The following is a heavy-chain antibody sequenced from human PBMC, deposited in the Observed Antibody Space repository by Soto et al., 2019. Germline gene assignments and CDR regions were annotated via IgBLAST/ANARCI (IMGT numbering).Heavy chain of an antibody. D-gene: IGHD2-15*01. V-gene: IGHV4-59*01. CDR2: IYYSGST. J-gene: IGHJ5*02. CDR1: GGSISSYY. Sequence: NPSETLSLTCTVSGGSISSYYWSWIRQPPGKGLEWIGYIYYSGSTNYNPSLKSRVTISVDTSKNQFSLKLSSVTAADTAVYYCARDESGGTDYQFDPWGQGTLVTVSS. CDR3: ARDESGGTDYQFDP.